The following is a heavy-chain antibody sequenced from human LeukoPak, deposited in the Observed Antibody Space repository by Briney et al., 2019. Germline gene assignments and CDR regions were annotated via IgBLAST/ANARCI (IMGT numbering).Heavy chain of an antibody. Sequence: SETLSLTCTVSGDSMTNYYWSWLRQPPGKGLEWIGCISYSGSTTYTPSLKSRVTISVDTSKTQFSVKLSSVTAADTAVYYCARVNYGSGSYYSGEFDFWGQGTLVTVSS. J-gene: IGHJ4*02. V-gene: IGHV4-59*01. CDR3: ARVNYGSGSYYSGEFDF. D-gene: IGHD3-10*01. CDR1: GDSMTNYY. CDR2: ISYSGST.